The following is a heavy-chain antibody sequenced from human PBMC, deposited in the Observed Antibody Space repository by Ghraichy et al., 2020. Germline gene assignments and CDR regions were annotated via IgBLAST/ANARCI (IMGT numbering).Heavy chain of an antibody. V-gene: IGHV3-48*02. CDR2: ITSSSRFI. J-gene: IGHJ6*02. D-gene: IGHD4-23*01. CDR3: ASGSTVVRYYYYDGMDV. CDR1: EFTFSSYS. Sequence: GGSLRLSCVGSEFTFSSYSMNWVRQAPGKGLEWVSYITSSSRFISYADSVKGLFTVSRDNGQNSLYLQMKSLRDEDTAVYYCASGSTVVRYYYYDGMDVWGQGTTVTVSS.